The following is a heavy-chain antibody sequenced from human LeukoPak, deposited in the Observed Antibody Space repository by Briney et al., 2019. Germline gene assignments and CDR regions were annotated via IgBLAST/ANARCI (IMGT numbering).Heavy chain of an antibody. D-gene: IGHD4-23*01. J-gene: IGHJ4*02. CDR3: ARLRTDYGGQYFLDY. V-gene: IGHV5-51*01. CDR1: GYSFTSEW. Sequence: GESLKISCKGSGYSFTSEWIGWVRQMPGKGLEWMGIIYPGDSDIRYSPSFQGQVTISADKSISTAHLQWSSLKASDTAMYYCARLRTDYGGQYFLDYWGQGTLVTVSS. CDR2: IYPGDSDI.